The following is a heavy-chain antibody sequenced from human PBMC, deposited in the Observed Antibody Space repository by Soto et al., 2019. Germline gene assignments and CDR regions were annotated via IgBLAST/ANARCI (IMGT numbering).Heavy chain of an antibody. V-gene: IGHV3-30-3*01. CDR1: GFIFTSYA. CDR3: ARGGGSDWHSTYFGA. CDR2: ISYNGINT. Sequence: QVQLVESGGGVVHPGKSLRLSCAASGFIFTSYAIHWVRQAPGKGLEWVALISYNGINTYYADSVKGRFTISRDNSNNTLYLQMNNLRREDTATYYCARGGGSDWHSTYFGAWGQGTLVTVSS. J-gene: IGHJ5*02. D-gene: IGHD6-19*01.